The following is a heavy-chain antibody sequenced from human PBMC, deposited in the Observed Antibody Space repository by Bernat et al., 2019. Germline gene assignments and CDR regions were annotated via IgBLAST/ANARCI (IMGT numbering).Heavy chain of an antibody. D-gene: IGHD3-3*01. Sequence: QLQLQESGPGLVKPSETLSLTCPVSGGSISRNTYYWDWIRQPPGKGLEWIGSINYSGSTSYNPSLKSRVAMSVDTSKNQFSLKLTSVPAEDTAVYYCARHPRYDFRGGQYSGPFDYRGQGTLVTVSS. J-gene: IGHJ4*02. CDR2: INYSGST. CDR1: GGSISRNTYY. V-gene: IGHV4-39*01. CDR3: ARHPRYDFRGGQYSGPFDY.